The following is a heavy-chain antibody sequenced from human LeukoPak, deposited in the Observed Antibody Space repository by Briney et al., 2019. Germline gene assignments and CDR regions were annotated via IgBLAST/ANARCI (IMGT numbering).Heavy chain of an antibody. CDR2: IYYSGST. D-gene: IGHD1-14*01. CDR3: ARSPETGQN. CDR1: GGSISSSGYY. V-gene: IGHV4-39*01. Sequence: SETLSLTCTVSGGSISSSGYYWGWIRQPPGKGLEWIGSIYYSGSTYYNPSLKSRVTISVDTSKNQFSLKLSSVTAADTAVYYCARSPETGQNWGQGTLVTVSS. J-gene: IGHJ4*02.